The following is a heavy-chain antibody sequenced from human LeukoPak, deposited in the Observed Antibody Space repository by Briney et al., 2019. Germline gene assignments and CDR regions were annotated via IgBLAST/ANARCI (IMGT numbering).Heavy chain of an antibody. CDR3: ARGGRGAQQRLVGVTFFVN. V-gene: IGHV4-59*01. CDR1: GGSISSYY. CDR2: IYYSGST. D-gene: IGHD6-13*01. Sequence: SETLSLTCTVSGGSISSYYWSWIRQPPGKGLEWIGYIYYSGSTNYNPSLKSRVTISVDTSKNQFSLKLSSVTAADTAVYYCARGGRGAQQRLVGVTFFVNWGQGTLVTVSS. J-gene: IGHJ4*02.